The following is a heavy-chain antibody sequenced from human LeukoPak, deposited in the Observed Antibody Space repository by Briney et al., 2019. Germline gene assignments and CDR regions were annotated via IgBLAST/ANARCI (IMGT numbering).Heavy chain of an antibody. J-gene: IGHJ4*02. Sequence: PGGSLRLSCAASGFTFSSYAMSWVRQAPGKGLGWVSAISGSGGSTYYADSVKGRFTISRDNSKNTLYLQMNSLRAEDTAVYYCANRLQSPEDYWGQGTLVTVSS. CDR2: ISGSGGST. CDR1: GFTFSSYA. V-gene: IGHV3-23*01. D-gene: IGHD4-11*01. CDR3: ANRLQSPEDY.